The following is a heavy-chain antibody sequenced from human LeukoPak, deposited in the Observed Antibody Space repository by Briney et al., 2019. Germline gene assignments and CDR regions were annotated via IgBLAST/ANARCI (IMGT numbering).Heavy chain of an antibody. Sequence: GGSLRLSCAASGFTFSSAWMSWVRQAPGKGLQWVASISSGGSYSFYADSVEGRFSVSRDNAKNSVSLQMNSLGPEDTAVYFCARGLGDYDAFDVWGQGTKVTVAS. V-gene: IGHV3-21*01. CDR1: GFTFSSAW. D-gene: IGHD4-17*01. CDR2: ISSGGSYS. J-gene: IGHJ3*01. CDR3: ARGLGDYDAFDV.